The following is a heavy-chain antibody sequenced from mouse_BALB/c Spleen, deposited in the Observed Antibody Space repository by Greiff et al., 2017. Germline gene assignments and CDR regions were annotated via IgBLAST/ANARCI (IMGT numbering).Heavy chain of an antibody. Sequence: EVQLVESGGGLVQPGGSLRLSCATSGFTFTDYYMSWVRQPPGKALEWLGFIRNKANGYTTEYSASVKGRFTISRDNSQSILYLKMNTLRAEDSATYYCARNYYGSSFYAMDYWGQGTSVTVSS. D-gene: IGHD1-1*01. CDR2: IRNKANGYTT. J-gene: IGHJ4*01. V-gene: IGHV7-3*02. CDR1: GFTFTDYY. CDR3: ARNYYGSSFYAMDY.